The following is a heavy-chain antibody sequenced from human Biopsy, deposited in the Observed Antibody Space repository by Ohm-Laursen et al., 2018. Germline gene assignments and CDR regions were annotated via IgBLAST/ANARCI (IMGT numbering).Heavy chain of an antibody. CDR3: ARHPTGFWFDP. J-gene: IGHJ5*02. CDR2: IHHSGNT. Sequence: GTLSLTCAVSNSSISRGYYWVWIRQSPGRGLEWIGSIHHSGNTYYNPSLKSRVTISVDASKNQFSLNLSSVTGADTAAYYCARHPTGFWFDPWGQGTLVTVSS. CDR1: NSSISRGYY. V-gene: IGHV4-38-2*01.